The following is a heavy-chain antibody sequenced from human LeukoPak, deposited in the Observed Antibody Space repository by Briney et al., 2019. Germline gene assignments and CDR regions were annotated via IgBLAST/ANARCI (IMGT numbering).Heavy chain of an antibody. V-gene: IGHV3-11*01. D-gene: IGHD5-18*01. CDR1: GFTFSDSY. CDR2: ISNSGSSI. J-gene: IGHJ6*03. Sequence: GGSLRLSCAASGFTFSDSYMTWIRQAPGKGLEWVSYISNSGSSIYYADSVKGRFTISRDNAKNSLYLQMNSLRAEDTAVYYCAKEGGTAMDYYYMDVWGKGTTVTVSS. CDR3: AKEGGTAMDYYYMDV.